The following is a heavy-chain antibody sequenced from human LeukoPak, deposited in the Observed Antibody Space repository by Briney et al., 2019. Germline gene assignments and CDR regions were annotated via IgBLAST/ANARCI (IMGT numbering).Heavy chain of an antibody. CDR2: INPNSGGT. Sequence: ASVTVSFKASGYTFTVYYMHWVRQAPGQGLEGMGWINPNSGGTNYAQKFQGRVTITRDTSISTAYMELSRLRSDDTAVYYCARDFGYYGSGSYYKFDYWGQGTLVTVSS. D-gene: IGHD3-10*01. V-gene: IGHV1-2*02. CDR1: GYTFTVYY. J-gene: IGHJ4*02. CDR3: ARDFGYYGSGSYYKFDY.